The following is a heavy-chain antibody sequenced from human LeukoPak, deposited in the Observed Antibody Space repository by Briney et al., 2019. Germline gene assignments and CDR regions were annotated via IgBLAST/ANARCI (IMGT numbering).Heavy chain of an antibody. CDR3: ARAGLYNWNYEGTTYFDF. V-gene: IGHV3-20*04. J-gene: IGHJ4*02. CDR1: GFTFDDYG. Sequence: GRSLRLSCAASGFTFDDYGMTWVRQAPGKGLEWVSGRNGGSTGYADSVKGRFTISRDNAKNSLYLQMNSLRAEDTALYYCARAGLYNWNYEGTTYFDFWGQGTLVTVSA. D-gene: IGHD1-7*01. CDR2: RNGGST.